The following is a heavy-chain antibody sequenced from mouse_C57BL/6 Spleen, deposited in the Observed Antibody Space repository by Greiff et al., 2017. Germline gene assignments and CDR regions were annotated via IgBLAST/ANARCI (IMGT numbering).Heavy chain of an antibody. Sequence: QVQLQQSGAELVRPGPSVKVSCKASGYAFTNYLIEWVKQRPGQGLEWIGVINPGSGGTNYNEKFKGKATLTADKSSSTAYMQLSSLTSEDSAVYFSASHKDRTGNFDYWGQGTTLTVSS. V-gene: IGHV1-54*01. D-gene: IGHD4-1*01. CDR1: GYAFTNYL. CDR3: ASHKDRTGNFDY. J-gene: IGHJ2*01. CDR2: INPGSGGT.